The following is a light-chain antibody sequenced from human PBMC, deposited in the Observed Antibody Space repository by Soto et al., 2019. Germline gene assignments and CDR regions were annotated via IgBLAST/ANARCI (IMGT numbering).Light chain of an antibody. CDR2: EXX. J-gene: IGLJ1*01. CDR1: SSDVGGYNY. Sequence: QSALTQPASVSGSPGQSITISCTGTSSDVGGYNYVSWYQQHPGKAPKLIIYEXXNRXXXXXXXXXXSKSGNTASLSISGXXAEDEXXYYCSSYTSSSTPYVFGPGTKLTVL. V-gene: IGLV2-14*01. CDR3: SSYTSSSTPYV.